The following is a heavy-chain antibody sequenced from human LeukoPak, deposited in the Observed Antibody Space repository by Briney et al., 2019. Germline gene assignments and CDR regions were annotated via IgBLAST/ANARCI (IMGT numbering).Heavy chain of an antibody. CDR2: ICYSGST. Sequence: SETLSLTCTVSGGSISSYYWSWIRQPPGKGLEWIDYICYSGSTNDNPSVKSRVTISVDTSKNQFSLKLSSVTAADTAVFYCARVGVVPAAIPDGFDIWGQGTMVTVSS. J-gene: IGHJ3*02. D-gene: IGHD2-2*01. V-gene: IGHV4-59*08. CDR3: ARVGVVPAAIPDGFDI. CDR1: GGSISSYY.